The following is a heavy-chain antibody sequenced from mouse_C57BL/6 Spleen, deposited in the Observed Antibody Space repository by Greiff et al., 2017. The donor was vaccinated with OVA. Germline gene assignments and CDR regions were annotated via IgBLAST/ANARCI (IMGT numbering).Heavy chain of an antibody. J-gene: IGHJ3*01. CDR1: GYTFTSYW. Sequence: VQLQEPGAELVKPGASVKLSCKASGYTFTSYWMHWVKQRPGRGLERIGRIDPNSGGTKYNEKFKSKATLTVDKPSSTAYMQLSSLTSEDSAVYYCEREGYYGGFAYWGQGTLVTVSA. CDR3: EREGYYGGFAY. CDR2: IDPNSGGT. V-gene: IGHV1-72*01. D-gene: IGHD1-1*01.